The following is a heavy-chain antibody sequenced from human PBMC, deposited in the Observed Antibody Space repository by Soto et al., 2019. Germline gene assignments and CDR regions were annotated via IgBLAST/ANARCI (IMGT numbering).Heavy chain of an antibody. CDR3: ARGKRGGYYYYGMDV. D-gene: IGHD3-10*01. Sequence: SVKVSCKASGCTFSSYAISCVRQAPGQGLEWMGGIIPIFGTANYAQKFQGRVTITADESTSTAYMELSSLRSEDTAVYYCARGKRGGYYYYGMDVWGQGTTVTVSS. CDR2: IIPIFGTA. V-gene: IGHV1-69*13. J-gene: IGHJ6*02. CDR1: GCTFSSYA.